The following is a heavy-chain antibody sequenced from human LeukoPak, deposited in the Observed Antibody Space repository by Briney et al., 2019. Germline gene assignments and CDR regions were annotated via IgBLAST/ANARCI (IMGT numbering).Heavy chain of an antibody. D-gene: IGHD2-2*01. CDR1: GYSFTSYW. CDR3: ARPKLDCSSTSCSDDAFDI. Sequence: NRGGSLKISCKGSGYSFTSYWIGWVRQMPGKGLEWMGIIYPGDSDTRYSPSFQGQVTISADKSISTAYLQWSSLKASDTAMYYCARPKLDCSSTSCSDDAFDIWGQGTMVTVSS. CDR2: IYPGDSDT. V-gene: IGHV5-51*01. J-gene: IGHJ3*02.